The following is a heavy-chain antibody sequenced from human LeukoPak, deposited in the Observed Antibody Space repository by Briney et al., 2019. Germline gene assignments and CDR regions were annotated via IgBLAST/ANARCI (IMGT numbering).Heavy chain of an antibody. D-gene: IGHD3-22*01. CDR3: ARTDYDSSGYYYGWFDP. CDR2: IYYSGST. V-gene: IGHV4-39*01. Sequence: SETLSLTCTVSGGSISSSSYSWGWIRQPPGKGLEWIGTIYYSGSTYCNPSLKSRVTISVDTSKNQFSLKLTSVTAADTAVYYCARTDYDSSGYYYGWFDPWGQGTLVTASS. CDR1: GGSISSSSYS. J-gene: IGHJ5*02.